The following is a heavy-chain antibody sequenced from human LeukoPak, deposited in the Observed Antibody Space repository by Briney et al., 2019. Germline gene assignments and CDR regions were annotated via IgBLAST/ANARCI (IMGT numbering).Heavy chain of an antibody. CDR3: ARRYGRPFDY. CDR2: IYPGDSDT. J-gene: IGHJ4*02. D-gene: IGHD4-17*01. V-gene: IGHV5-51*01. CDR1: GYSFTSLW. Sequence: GESLKISCKGSGYSFTSLWIGWVRQMPGKGLEWMGIIYPGDSDTRYSPPLEGQVTISADKSISTAYLEWSNLKASDTAIYYCARRYGRPFDYWGQGTLVTVSS.